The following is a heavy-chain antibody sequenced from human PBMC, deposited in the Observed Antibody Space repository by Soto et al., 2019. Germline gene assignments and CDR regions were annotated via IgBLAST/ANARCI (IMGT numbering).Heavy chain of an antibody. J-gene: IGHJ6*02. V-gene: IGHV4-30-4*01. Sequence: SETLSLTCTVSGGSISSGDYYWSWIRQPPGKGLEWIGYIYYSGSTYYNPSLKSRVTISVDTSKNQFSLKLSSVTAADTAVYYCASQYSTRDYYYGMDVWGQGTTVTVSS. CDR1: GGSISSGDYY. CDR2: IYYSGST. D-gene: IGHD4-4*01. CDR3: ASQYSTRDYYYGMDV.